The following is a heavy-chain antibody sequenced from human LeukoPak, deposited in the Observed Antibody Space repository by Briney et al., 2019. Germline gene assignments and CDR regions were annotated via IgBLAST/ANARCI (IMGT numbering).Heavy chain of an antibody. V-gene: IGHV4-39*01. J-gene: IGHJ4*02. Sequence: PSETLSLTCTVSGGSISSYYWGWIRQPPGKGLEWIGSIYYSGSTYYNPSLKSRVTISVDTSKNQFSLKLSSVTAADTAVYYCARLWSTSCKGGSCPHQPNYWGQGTLVTVSS. CDR3: ARLWSTSCKGGSCPHQPNY. D-gene: IGHD2-15*01. CDR2: IYYSGST. CDR1: GGSISSYY.